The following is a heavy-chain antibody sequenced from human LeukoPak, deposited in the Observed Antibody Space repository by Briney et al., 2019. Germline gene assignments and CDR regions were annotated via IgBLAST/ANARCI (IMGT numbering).Heavy chain of an antibody. CDR1: GGSISSGDYY. CDR3: ASTSGYYGPFDY. D-gene: IGHD3-22*01. V-gene: IGHV4-30-4*02. J-gene: IGHJ4*02. CDR2: IYYSGST. Sequence: PSETLSLTCTVSGGSISSGDYYWSWIRQPPGKGLEWIGYIYYSGSTYYNPSLKSRVTISVDTSKNQFSLKLSSVTAADTAVYYCASTSGYYGPFDYWGQGTLVTVSS.